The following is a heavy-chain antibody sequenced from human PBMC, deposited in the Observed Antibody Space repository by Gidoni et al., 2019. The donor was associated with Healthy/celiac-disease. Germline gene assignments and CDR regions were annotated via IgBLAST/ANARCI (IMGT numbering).Heavy chain of an antibody. V-gene: IGHV3-64D*06. CDR2: ISSNGGST. D-gene: IGHD5-12*01. Sequence: EVQLVESGGGLVQRGWSLRHSCSASGFTFSSYAMHWVRQAPGKGLEYVSAISSNGGSTYYADSVKGRFTISIDNSKNTLYLQMSSLRAEDTAVYYCVKGIVDTYGMDVWGQGTTVTVSS. J-gene: IGHJ6*02. CDR1: GFTFSSYA. CDR3: VKGIVDTYGMDV.